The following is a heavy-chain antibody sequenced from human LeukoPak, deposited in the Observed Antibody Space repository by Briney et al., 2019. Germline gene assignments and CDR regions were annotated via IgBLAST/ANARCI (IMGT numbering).Heavy chain of an antibody. D-gene: IGHD3-10*01. CDR2: INRISNII. CDR3: ATWFGELSWGLFDY. Sequence: PGGSLRLSCAASGFTFSGYSMNWVRQAPGKGLEWVSYINRISNIIDYADSVKGRFTISTDNAKNSLYLQMNSLRDEDTAVYYCATWFGELSWGLFDYWGQGTLVTVSS. CDR1: GFTFSGYS. V-gene: IGHV3-48*02. J-gene: IGHJ4*02.